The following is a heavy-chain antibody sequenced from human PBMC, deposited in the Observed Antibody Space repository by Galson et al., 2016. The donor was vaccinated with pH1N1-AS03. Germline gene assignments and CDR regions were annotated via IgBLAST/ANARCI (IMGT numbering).Heavy chain of an antibody. CDR3: AGALPPLGQPSFDH. Sequence: SVKVSCKASGDTSTNYIINWVRQAPGQGLEWMGGLNPWFPRLCSAKSAQRLPDRSSITAEKSTSTVTMELSGLTTNATAGYFCAGALPPLGQPSFDHWGQGTKVTVFS. V-gene: IGHV1-69*08. CDR2: LNPWFPRLCSA. CDR1: GDTSTNYI. J-gene: IGHJ3*01. D-gene: IGHD7-27*01.